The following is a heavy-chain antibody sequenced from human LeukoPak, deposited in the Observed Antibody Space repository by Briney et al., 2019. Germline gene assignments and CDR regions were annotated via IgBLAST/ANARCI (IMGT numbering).Heavy chain of an antibody. CDR3: ARELSLRWLQPETIDY. V-gene: IGHV1-46*01. J-gene: IGHJ4*02. CDR1: GYTFTSYY. D-gene: IGHD5-24*01. CDR2: INPSGGST. Sequence: ASVKVFCKASGYTFTSYYMHWVRQAPGQGLEWMGIINPSGGSTSYAQKFQGRVTMTRDTSTSTVYMELSSLRSEDTAVYYCARELSLRWLQPETIDYWGQGTLVTVSS.